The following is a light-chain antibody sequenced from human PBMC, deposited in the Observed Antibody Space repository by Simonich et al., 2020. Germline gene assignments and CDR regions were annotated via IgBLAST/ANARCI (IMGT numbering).Light chain of an antibody. V-gene: IGKV4-1*01. J-gene: IGKJ1*01. CDR1: QSVLYSSNNKNY. Sequence: DIVMTQSPDSLAVSLGERATINSKSSQSVLYSSNNKNYLAWYQQKPGQPPKRLIYWAATRESGVPDRFSGSGSGTDFTLTISSLQAEDVAVYYCQQYYSTPRTFGQGTKVEIK. CDR2: WAA. CDR3: QQYYSTPRT.